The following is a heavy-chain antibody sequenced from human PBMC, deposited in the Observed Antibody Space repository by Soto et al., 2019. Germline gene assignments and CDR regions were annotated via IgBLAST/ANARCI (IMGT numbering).Heavy chain of an antibody. CDR2: ISAYNGNT. J-gene: IGHJ6*03. CDR3: ARVRQLVAYFYYYVDV. Sequence: QVPLLQSGAEVKKPGASVKVSCKASGYTFTNYGITWVRQAPGQGLERMGWISAYNGNTHYTQRLQGRVTMTTDTSTSTAYMELRGLRSDDTAVYYCARVRQLVAYFYYYVDVWGKGTTVTVSS. CDR1: GYTFTNYG. D-gene: IGHD6-6*01. V-gene: IGHV1-18*01.